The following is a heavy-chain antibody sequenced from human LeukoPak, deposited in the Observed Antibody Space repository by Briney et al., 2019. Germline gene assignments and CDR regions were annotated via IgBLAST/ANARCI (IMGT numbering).Heavy chain of an antibody. Sequence: GGSLRLSCAASGFTFSSYGMHWVRQAPGKGLEWVANINQDVSEKYFVDSVKGRFTISRENAKNSLHLQMNTLRAEDTAVYYCARERDGRFFDYWGQGTLVTVSS. V-gene: IGHV3-7*01. J-gene: IGHJ4*02. D-gene: IGHD5-24*01. CDR2: INQDVSEK. CDR3: ARERDGRFFDY. CDR1: GFTFSSYG.